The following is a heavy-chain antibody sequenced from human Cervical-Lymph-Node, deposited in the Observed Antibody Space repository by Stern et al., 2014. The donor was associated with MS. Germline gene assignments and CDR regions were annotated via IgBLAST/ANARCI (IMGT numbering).Heavy chain of an antibody. CDR3: ARDQRHLNSGSFAFDI. CDR1: GGTFSTYA. Sequence: VQLVQSGPEVKKPGSSVQVSCKASGGTFSTYAINRVRKAHGPGLDWKGGILPIIGTANYARNFQGKVTIIADESKKTVYMEVSSLRSEDTAVYYCARDQRHLNSGSFAFDIWGQGTMVLVSS. V-gene: IGHV1-69*01. CDR2: ILPIIGTA. J-gene: IGHJ3*02. D-gene: IGHD3-10*01.